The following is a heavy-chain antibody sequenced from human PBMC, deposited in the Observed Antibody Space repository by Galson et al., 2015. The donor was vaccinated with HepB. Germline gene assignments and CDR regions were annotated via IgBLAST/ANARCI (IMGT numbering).Heavy chain of an antibody. Sequence: CAISGDSVSSNSAAWNWIRQSPSRGLEWLGRTYYRSKWYNDYAVSVKSRITINPDTSKNQFSLKLSSVTAADTAVYYCARAEVGYCSSTSCYMRGAFDIWGQGTMVTVSS. CDR2: TYYRSKWYN. D-gene: IGHD2-2*02. CDR1: GDSVSSNSAA. V-gene: IGHV6-1*01. J-gene: IGHJ3*02. CDR3: ARAEVGYCSSTSCYMRGAFDI.